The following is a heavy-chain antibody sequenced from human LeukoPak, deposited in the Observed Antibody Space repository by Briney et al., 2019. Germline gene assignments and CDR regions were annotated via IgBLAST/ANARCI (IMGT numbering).Heavy chain of an antibody. V-gene: IGHV4-61*05. CDR2: INHSGST. CDR3: ARHRWDRYPWFDP. D-gene: IGHD5-24*01. J-gene: IGHJ5*02. Sequence: PSETLSLTCTVSGGSISSSSYYWSWIRQPPGKGLEWIGEINHSGSTNYNPSLKSRVTISVDTSKNQFSLKLSSVTAADTAVYYCARHRWDRYPWFDPWGQGTLVTVSS. CDR1: GGSISSSSYY.